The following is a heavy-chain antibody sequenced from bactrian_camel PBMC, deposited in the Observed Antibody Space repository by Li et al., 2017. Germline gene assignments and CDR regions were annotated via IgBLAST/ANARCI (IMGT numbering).Heavy chain of an antibody. V-gene: IGHV3S55*01. Sequence: HVQLVESGGGSVQAGGSLSLSCALSGKTFGTASMGWFRQAPGKEREGVAAWDADNKTWYADSVKGRFTISKDNAKNTLYLQMDSLKPEDSAMYYCAADQYAFGLGNAYRYWGQGTQVTVS. CDR3: AADQYAFGLGNAYRY. CDR1: GKTFGTAS. J-gene: IGHJ4*01. D-gene: IGHD3*01. CDR2: WDADNKT.